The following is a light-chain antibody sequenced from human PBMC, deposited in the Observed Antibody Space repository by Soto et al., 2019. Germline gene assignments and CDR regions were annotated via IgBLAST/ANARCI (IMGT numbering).Light chain of an antibody. J-gene: IGLJ3*02. V-gene: IGLV2-8*01. Sequence: QSALTQPPSASGSPGQSVTISCTGTSSDIGGYNYVSWYQHHPGKAPKVMIYEVSKRPSGVPDRFSGSKSGNTASLTVSGLQPEDEADYYCSSYAGGNNLGVFGGGTKVTVL. CDR1: SSDIGGYNY. CDR2: EVS. CDR3: SSYAGGNNLGV.